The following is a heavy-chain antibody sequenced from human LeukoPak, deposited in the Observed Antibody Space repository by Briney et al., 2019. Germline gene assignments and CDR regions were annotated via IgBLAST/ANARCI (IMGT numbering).Heavy chain of an antibody. Sequence: PSETLSLTCAVSGGSINTYFWSWIRQPPGKGLEWIGYMYYSGSTNYNPSLKSRATISMDTSKNQFSLKLNSVTAADTAVYYCARARYVNSFYAFDIWGQGTLVTVSS. J-gene: IGHJ3*02. CDR2: MYYSGST. CDR1: GGSINTYF. CDR3: ARARYVNSFYAFDI. V-gene: IGHV4-59*01. D-gene: IGHD3-9*01.